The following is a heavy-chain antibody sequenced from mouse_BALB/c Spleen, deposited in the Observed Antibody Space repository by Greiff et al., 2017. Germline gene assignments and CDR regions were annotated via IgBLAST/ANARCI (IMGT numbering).Heavy chain of an antibody. CDR2: ISYSGST. CDR1: GYSITSDYA. J-gene: IGHJ1*01. V-gene: IGHV3-2*02. D-gene: IGHD1-2*01. Sequence: VQLQQSGPGLVKPSQSLSLTCTVTGYSITSDYAWNWIRQFPGNKLEWMGYISYSGSTSYNPSLKSRISITRDTSKNQFFLQLNSVTTEDTATYYCVLRLRRYWYFDVWGAGTTVTVSS. CDR3: VLRLRRYWYFDV.